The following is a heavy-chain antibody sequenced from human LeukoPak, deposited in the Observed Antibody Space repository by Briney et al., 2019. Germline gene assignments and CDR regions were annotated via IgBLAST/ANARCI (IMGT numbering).Heavy chain of an antibody. J-gene: IGHJ4*02. D-gene: IGHD2-21*02. Sequence: ASVKVSCKASGYTFTSYAMHWVRQAPGQRLEWMGWINAGNGNTKYSQKFQGRVTITRDTSASTAYMELSSLRSEDTAVYYCARDYCGGDCYLYYFNYWGQGTLVTVSS. CDR3: ARDYCGGDCYLYYFNY. CDR2: INAGNGNT. CDR1: GYTFTSYA. V-gene: IGHV1-3*01.